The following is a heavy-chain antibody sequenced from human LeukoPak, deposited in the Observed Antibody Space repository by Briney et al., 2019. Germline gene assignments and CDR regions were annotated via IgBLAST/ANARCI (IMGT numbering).Heavy chain of an antibody. CDR1: GFTFSSYA. J-gene: IGHJ5*02. CDR2: ISYDGSNK. Sequence: GGSLRLSCAASGFTFSSYAMHWVRQAPGKGLEWVAVISYDGSNKYYADSVKGRFTISRDNSKNTLYLQMNSLRAEDTAVYYCARAGYCSGGSCNNWFDPWGLGTLVTVSS. CDR3: ARAGYCSGGSCNNWFDP. V-gene: IGHV3-30*04. D-gene: IGHD2-15*01.